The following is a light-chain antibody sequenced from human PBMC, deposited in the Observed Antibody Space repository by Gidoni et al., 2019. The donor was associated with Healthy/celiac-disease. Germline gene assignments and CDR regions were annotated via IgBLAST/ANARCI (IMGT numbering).Light chain of an antibody. V-gene: IGKV3-11*01. CDR2: DAS. CDR3: QQRSNWPPMYS. CDR1: QRVRSY. Sequence: EIVFTQSPATLSLSPRARATLTCRASQRVRSYLAWYQQKHGQPPRLLIYDASHRATGIPARFSGTGSGTDVTLTISSLGPEDFAVYYCQQRSNWPPMYSFXXXTKLEIK. J-gene: IGKJ2*03.